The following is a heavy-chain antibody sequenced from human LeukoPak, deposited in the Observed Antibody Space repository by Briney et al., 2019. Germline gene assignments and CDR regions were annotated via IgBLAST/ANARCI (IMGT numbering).Heavy chain of an antibody. CDR3: AKDTKVYYGSGSYAPDY. V-gene: IGHV3-30*02. D-gene: IGHD3-10*01. J-gene: IGHJ4*02. Sequence: DSVKGRFTISRDNSKNTLYPQMNSLRAEDTAVYYCAKDTKVYYGSGSYAPDYWGQGTLVTVSS.